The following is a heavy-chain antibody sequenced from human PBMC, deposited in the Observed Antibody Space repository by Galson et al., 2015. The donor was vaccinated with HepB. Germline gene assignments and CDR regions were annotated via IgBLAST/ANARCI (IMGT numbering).Heavy chain of an antibody. CDR1: GYTFTSYC. Sequence: SVKVSCKASGYTFTSYCINWARQAPGQGLEWMGWISAYNGNTNYARKLQGRVTMTTDTSTSTAYMELSSLRSDDTAVYYCARVGGSYWLGYFDYWGQGTLVTVSS. D-gene: IGHD1-26*01. CDR3: ARVGGSYWLGYFDY. J-gene: IGHJ4*02. CDR2: ISAYNGNT. V-gene: IGHV1-18*01.